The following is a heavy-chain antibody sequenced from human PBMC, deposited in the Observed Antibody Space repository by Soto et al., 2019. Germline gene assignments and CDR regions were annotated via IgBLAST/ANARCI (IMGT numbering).Heavy chain of an antibody. V-gene: IGHV4-59*13. CDR2: IYYSGHT. Sequence: SETLSFTCTVSGGSITSYYWSWIRQPPGKGLEWIGYIYYSGHTNYNPSLKSRVTISVDTSKNQFSLKLSSVTAADTAVYYCAKDKPGGDNSNDAFDIWGQGTMVTVSS. CDR3: AKDKPGGDNSNDAFDI. J-gene: IGHJ3*02. CDR1: GGSITSYY. D-gene: IGHD5-12*01.